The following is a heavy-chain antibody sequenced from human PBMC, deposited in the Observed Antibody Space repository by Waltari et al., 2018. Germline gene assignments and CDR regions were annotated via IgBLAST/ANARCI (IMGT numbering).Heavy chain of an antibody. V-gene: IGHV1-69*04. D-gene: IGHD6-19*01. J-gene: IGHJ6*02. Sequence: QVQLVQSGAEVKKPGSSVKVSCKASGGTFSSYPISWVRQAPGQGLEWMGRIIPILGIANYAQKFQGRVTITADKSTSTAYMELSSLRSEDTAVYYCARDGYSSGWYNYYYGMDVWGQGTTVTVSS. CDR2: IIPILGIA. CDR3: ARDGYSSGWYNYYYGMDV. CDR1: GGTFSSYP.